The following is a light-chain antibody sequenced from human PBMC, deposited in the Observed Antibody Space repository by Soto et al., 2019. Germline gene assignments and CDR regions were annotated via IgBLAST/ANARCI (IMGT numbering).Light chain of an antibody. J-gene: IGLJ2*01. Sequence: QSVLTQPPSVSGTPGQRVAISCSGSRSNIGSNYVYWYQQLPGTAPKLLIYRNNQRPSGVPDRFSGSKSGTSASLAISGLRSEDEADYYCAAWDDSLSGPVFGGGTKVTVL. CDR3: AAWDDSLSGPV. CDR2: RNN. CDR1: RSNIGSNY. V-gene: IGLV1-47*01.